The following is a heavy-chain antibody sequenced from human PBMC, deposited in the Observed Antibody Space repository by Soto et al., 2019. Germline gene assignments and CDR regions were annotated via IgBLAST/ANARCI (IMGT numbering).Heavy chain of an antibody. CDR3: ARRGSGSYYDY. V-gene: IGHV3-23*01. CDR2: ISGSGGST. D-gene: IGHD1-26*01. J-gene: IGHJ4*02. Sequence: EVQLLESGGGLEQPGGSLRLSCEPSGLTFRGYAMRWVRQAPVKGLEWVSAISGSGGSTYYADSVKGRFTISRDNSKNTLYLQMNSLRAEDTAVYYCARRGSGSYYDYWGQGTLVTVSS. CDR1: GLTFRGYA.